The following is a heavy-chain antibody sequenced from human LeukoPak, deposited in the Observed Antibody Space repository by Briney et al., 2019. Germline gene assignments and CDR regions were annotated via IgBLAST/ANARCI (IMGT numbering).Heavy chain of an antibody. CDR1: GGSFSGYY. CDR2: INHSGST. CDR3: ARSRGWYSSLQYYFDY. Sequence: SETLSLTCAVYGGSFSGYYWSWIRQPPGKGLEWIGEINHSGSTNYNPSLKSRVTISVDTSKNQFSLKLSSVTAADTAVYYCARSRGWYSSLQYYFDYWGQGTLVTVSS. D-gene: IGHD6-19*01. J-gene: IGHJ4*02. V-gene: IGHV4-34*01.